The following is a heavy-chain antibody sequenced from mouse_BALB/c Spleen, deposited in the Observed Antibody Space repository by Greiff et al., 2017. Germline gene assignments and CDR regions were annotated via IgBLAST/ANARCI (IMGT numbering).Heavy chain of an antibody. CDR3: ARTGDYDGRFAY. CDR2: IDPENGNT. D-gene: IGHD2-4*01. Sequence: EVQLQQSGAELVRPGALVKLSCKASGFNIKDYYMHWVKQRPEQGLEWIGWIDPENGNTIYDPKFQGKASITADTSSNTAYLQLSSLTSEDTAVYYCARTGDYDGRFAYWGQGTLVTVSA. V-gene: IGHV14-1*02. J-gene: IGHJ3*01. CDR1: GFNIKDYY.